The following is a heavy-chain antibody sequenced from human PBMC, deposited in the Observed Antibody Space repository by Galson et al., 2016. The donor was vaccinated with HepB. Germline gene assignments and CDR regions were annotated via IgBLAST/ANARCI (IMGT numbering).Heavy chain of an antibody. Sequence: SETLSLTCFVSGGTIRSDYYWGWIRQPPGRGLERIGSVLSSEGTYYNPSLKSRVTISVDTSKNQFSLRLNSVTAADTGVYYCATGIVVAGKYYYYYMDVWGKGTTVTVS. D-gene: IGHD6-19*01. CDR3: ATGIVVAGKYYYYYMDV. V-gene: IGHV4-39*01. CDR1: GGTIRSDYY. CDR2: VLSSEGT. J-gene: IGHJ6*03.